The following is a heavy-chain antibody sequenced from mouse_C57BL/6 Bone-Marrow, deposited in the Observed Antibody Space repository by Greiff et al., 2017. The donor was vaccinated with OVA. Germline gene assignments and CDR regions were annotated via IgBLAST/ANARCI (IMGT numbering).Heavy chain of an antibody. J-gene: IGHJ3*01. D-gene: IGHD2-4*01. CDR2: IHPNSGST. CDR1: GYSFTSYY. Sequence: QVQLQQSGPELVKPGASVKISCKASGYSFTSYYIHWVKQRPGQGLEWIGMIHPNSGSTNYNEKFKSKATLTVDKSSSTAYMQLSSLTSEDSAVYYCAALRPSWFAYWGQGTLVTVSA. CDR3: AALRPSWFAY. V-gene: IGHV1-64*01.